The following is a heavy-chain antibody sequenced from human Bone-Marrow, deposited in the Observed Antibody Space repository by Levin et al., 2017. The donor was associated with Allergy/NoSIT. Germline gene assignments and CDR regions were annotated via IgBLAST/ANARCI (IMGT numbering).Heavy chain of an antibody. CDR2: IYHSGST. Sequence: KSSETLSLTCAVSGGSISSSNWWSWVRQPPGKGLEWIGEIYHSGSTNYNPSLKSRVTISVDKSKNQFSLKLSSVTAADTAVYYCARDRPPWELPPGWYFDLWGRGTLVTVSS. D-gene: IGHD1-26*01. CDR1: GGSISSSNW. CDR3: ARDRPPWELPPGWYFDL. J-gene: IGHJ2*01. V-gene: IGHV4-4*02.